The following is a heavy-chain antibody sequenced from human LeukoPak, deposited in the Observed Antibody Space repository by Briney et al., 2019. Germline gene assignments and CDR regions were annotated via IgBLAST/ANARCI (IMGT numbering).Heavy chain of an antibody. Sequence: SETLSLTCAVYGGSFSGYYWSWIRQPPGKGLEWIGEINHSGSTNYNPSRKSRVTISVDTSKNQFSLKLSSVTAADTAVYYCARGLNYYDSSGYYDDAFDIWGQGTMVTVSS. D-gene: IGHD3-22*01. CDR1: GGSFSGYY. V-gene: IGHV4-34*01. CDR3: ARGLNYYDSSGYYDDAFDI. CDR2: INHSGST. J-gene: IGHJ3*02.